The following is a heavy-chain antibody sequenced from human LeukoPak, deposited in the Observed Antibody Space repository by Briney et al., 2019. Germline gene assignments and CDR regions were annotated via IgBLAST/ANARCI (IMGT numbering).Heavy chain of an antibody. J-gene: IGHJ4*02. D-gene: IGHD4-11*01. CDR3: AKSYFDYSTYYSYYFNL. CDR1: GGSISGGD. Sequence: SETLSLTCTVSGGSISGGDWSWIRQPPGRGREWIGYVYTSGSTNYNTSLKSRVTISVDTSKSQFALKLSSVTAADTAVYYCAKSYFDYSTYYSYYFNLWGQGALVTVSS. CDR2: VYTSGST. V-gene: IGHV4-4*09.